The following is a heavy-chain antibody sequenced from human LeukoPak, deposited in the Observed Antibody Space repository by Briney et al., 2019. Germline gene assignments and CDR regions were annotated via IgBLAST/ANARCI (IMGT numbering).Heavy chain of an antibody. CDR3: ASDDY. CDR1: GFTFSSYA. V-gene: IGHV3-30*04. J-gene: IGHJ4*02. Sequence: PGRSLRLSCAASGFTFSSYAMHWVRQAPGKGLEWVAVISYDGSNKYYADSVKGRFTISRDNSKNTLYLQMNSLRAEDTAVYYCASDDYWGQGTLVTVSS. CDR2: ISYDGSNK.